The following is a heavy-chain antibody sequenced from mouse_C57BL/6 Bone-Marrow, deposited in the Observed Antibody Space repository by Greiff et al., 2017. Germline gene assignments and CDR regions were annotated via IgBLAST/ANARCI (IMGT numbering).Heavy chain of an antibody. V-gene: IGHV5-17*01. CDR2: ISSGSSTI. Sequence: EVKLEESGGGLVKPGGSLKLSCAASGFTFSDYGMHWVRQAPEKGLEWVAYISSGSSTIYYADTVKGRFTISRDNAKNTMFLQMTSLRSEDTAMYYCARDWDAYWGQGTLVTVSA. CDR3: ARDWDAY. J-gene: IGHJ3*01. D-gene: IGHD4-1*01. CDR1: GFTFSDYG.